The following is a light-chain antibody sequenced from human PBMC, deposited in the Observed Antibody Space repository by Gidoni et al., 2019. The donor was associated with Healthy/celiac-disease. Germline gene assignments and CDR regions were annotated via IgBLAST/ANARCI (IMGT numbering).Light chain of an antibody. V-gene: IGLV3-27*01. CDR2: KDS. J-gene: IGLJ3*02. CDR3: YSAADNKRV. CDR1: VLAKKY. Sequence: SYELIQPSSVSVSPGQTARITCSGDVLAKKYARWFQQKPGQAPVLVIYKDSERPSGIPERFSGSSSGTTVTLTISGAQVEDEADYYCYSAADNKRVFGGGTKLTVL.